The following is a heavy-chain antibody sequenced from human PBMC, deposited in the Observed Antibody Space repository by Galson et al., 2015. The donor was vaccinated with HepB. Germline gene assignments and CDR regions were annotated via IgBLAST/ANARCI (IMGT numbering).Heavy chain of an antibody. CDR1: GFTFSSYG. D-gene: IGHD1-1*01. CDR2: ISYDGSNK. V-gene: IGHV3-30*18. J-gene: IGHJ6*02. Sequence: SLRLSCAASGFTFSSYGMHWVRQAPGKGLEWVAVISYDGSNKYYADSVKGRFTISRDNSKNTLYLQMNSLRAEDTAVYYCAKDRDWKGHLYYYGMDVWGQGTTVTVSS. CDR3: AKDRDWKGHLYYYGMDV.